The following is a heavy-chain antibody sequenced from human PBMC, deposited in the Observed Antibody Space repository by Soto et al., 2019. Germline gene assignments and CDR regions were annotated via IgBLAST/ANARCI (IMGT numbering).Heavy chain of an antibody. D-gene: IGHD1-1*01. Sequence: DVQLVESGGGFVESGGSLRLSCAASGFSFKDAWMTWVRQAPGKGLEWVGRIKSSTDGGTADYGAAVKGRFTMSRDESKDTLYLHMDGLKSEDTGVYYCTSFLQLRVRLFDYLGPGTQVNVSS. CDR3: TSFLQLRVRLFDY. V-gene: IGHV3-15*07. CDR2: IKSSTDGGTA. J-gene: IGHJ4*02. CDR1: GFSFKDAW.